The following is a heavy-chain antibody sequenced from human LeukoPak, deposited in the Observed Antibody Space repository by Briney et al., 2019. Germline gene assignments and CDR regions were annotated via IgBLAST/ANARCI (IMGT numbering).Heavy chain of an antibody. CDR2: IYHSGST. CDR1: GGSFSGYY. V-gene: IGHV4-34*01. J-gene: IGHJ5*02. D-gene: IGHD3-22*01. Sequence: PSETLSLTCAVYGGSFSGYYWSWIRQPPGKGLEWIGYIYHSGSTYYNPSLKSRVTISVDRSKNQFSLKLSSVTAADTAVYYCARAGSSGYYDLNWFDPWGRGTLVTVSS. CDR3: ARAGSSGYYDLNWFDP.